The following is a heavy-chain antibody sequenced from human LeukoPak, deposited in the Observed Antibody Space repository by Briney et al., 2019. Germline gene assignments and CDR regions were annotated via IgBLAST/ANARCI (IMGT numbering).Heavy chain of an antibody. CDR1: GFSFNNYA. J-gene: IGHJ4*02. V-gene: IGHV3-23*01. D-gene: IGHD5-12*01. CDR3: AKGAYDYVEMGYFDN. Sequence: GGSLRLSCAPSGFSFNNYAMSWVRQAAGKWLEWLSLIIGSSGATFYAYAVTVRFTISRDNYKNTLYLQMNSLRAEDTAVYFCAKGAYDYVEMGYFDNWGQGTLVTVSS. CDR2: IIGSSGAT.